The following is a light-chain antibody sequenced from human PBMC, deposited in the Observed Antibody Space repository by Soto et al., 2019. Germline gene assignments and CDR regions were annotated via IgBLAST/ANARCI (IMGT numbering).Light chain of an antibody. CDR3: GGWDDSLSGPV. J-gene: IGLJ2*01. CDR2: RNN. V-gene: IGLV1-47*01. Sequence: QSVLTQPPSASGTPGQRANISCPGSSSNIGSNYVYWYRQFPGTAPKLLIQRNNQRPSGVPARFSGSKSGTSASLAISGLRSEDEADYYCGGWDDSLSGPVFGGGTKVTVL. CDR1: SSNIGSNY.